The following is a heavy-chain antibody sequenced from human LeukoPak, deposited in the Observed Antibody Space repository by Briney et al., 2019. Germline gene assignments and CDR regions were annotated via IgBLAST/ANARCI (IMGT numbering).Heavy chain of an antibody. D-gene: IGHD6-6*01. J-gene: IGHJ4*02. CDR2: INPNTGGT. Sequence: ASVKVSCKASGYTFTGYYMHWVRQAPGQGLEWMGWINPNTGGTKYAQKFQGRVTMTRDTSISTAVMELSRLTSDDTAVYYCARGVSGFYFDYWGQGTLVTVTS. CDR1: GYTFTGYY. CDR3: ARGVSGFYFDY. V-gene: IGHV1-2*02.